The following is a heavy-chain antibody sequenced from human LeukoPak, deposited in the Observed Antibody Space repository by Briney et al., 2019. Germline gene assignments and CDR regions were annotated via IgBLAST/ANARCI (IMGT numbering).Heavy chain of an antibody. CDR2: ISSSSSTI. Sequence: GGSLRLSCAASGFTFSSYSMNWVRQAPGKGLEWVSYISSSSSTIYNADSVKGRFAISRDNAKNSLYLQMNSLRDEDTAVYYCARSTRYGDYARNAFDIWGQGTMVTVSS. J-gene: IGHJ3*02. CDR1: GFTFSSYS. V-gene: IGHV3-48*02. CDR3: ARSTRYGDYARNAFDI. D-gene: IGHD4-17*01.